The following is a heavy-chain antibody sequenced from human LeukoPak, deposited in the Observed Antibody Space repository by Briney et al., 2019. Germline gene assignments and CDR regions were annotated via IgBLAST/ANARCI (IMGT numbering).Heavy chain of an antibody. CDR2: IYTSGST. CDR3: ARLRRRGSYPGFDY. D-gene: IGHD1-26*01. CDR1: GGSISSYY. J-gene: IGHJ4*02. V-gene: IGHV4-4*07. Sequence: SETLSLTCTVSGGSISSYYWSWIRQPAGKGLEWIGRIYTSGSTNYNPSLKSRVTMSVDTSKNQFSLKLSSVTAADTAVYYCARLRRRGSYPGFDYWGQGTLVTVSS.